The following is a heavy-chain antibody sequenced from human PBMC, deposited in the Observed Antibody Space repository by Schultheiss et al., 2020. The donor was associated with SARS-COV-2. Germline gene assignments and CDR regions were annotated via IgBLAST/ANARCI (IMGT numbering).Heavy chain of an antibody. J-gene: IGHJ5*02. Sequence: SQTLSLTCAVYGGSFSGYYWSWIRQLPGKGLEWIAYMYETGSTYYNLSLKSRITISIDTSKNQFSLQLSSVTAADTAVYYCARGGCSSSRCYGELDPWGQGTLVTVSS. CDR3: ARGGCSSSRCYGELDP. V-gene: IGHV4-34*09. CDR2: MYETGST. D-gene: IGHD2-2*01. CDR1: GGSFSGYY.